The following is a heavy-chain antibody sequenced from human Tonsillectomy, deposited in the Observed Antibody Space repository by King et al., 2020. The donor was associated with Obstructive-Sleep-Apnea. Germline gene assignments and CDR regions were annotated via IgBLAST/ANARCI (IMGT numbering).Heavy chain of an antibody. D-gene: IGHD3/OR15-3a*01. CDR1: GFSLSTSGMC. CDR3: ARLPPRGALDYYFDY. CDR2: IDWDDDK. J-gene: IGHJ4*02. Sequence: VTLKESGPALVKPTQTLTLTCTFSGFSLSTSGMCVSWIRQPPGKALEWLARIDWDDDKYYSTSLKTRLTISKDTSKNQVVLTMTNMDPVDTATYYCARLPPRGALDYYFDYWGQGTLVTVSS. V-gene: IGHV2-70*11.